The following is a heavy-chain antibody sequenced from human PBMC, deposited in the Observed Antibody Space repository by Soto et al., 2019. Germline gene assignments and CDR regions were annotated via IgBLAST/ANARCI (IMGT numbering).Heavy chain of an antibody. J-gene: IGHJ5*02. CDR2: IYPGDSDT. D-gene: IGHD3-22*01. Sequence: SLKISCQGSGYSFTSYLIGWVRQMPGKGLEWMGIIYPGDSDTRYSPSFQGQVTISADKSISTAYLQWSSLKASDTAMYYCARDYYDSSGSQGNWFDHWGQGTLVAVSS. CDR1: GYSFTSYL. V-gene: IGHV5-51*01. CDR3: ARDYYDSSGSQGNWFDH.